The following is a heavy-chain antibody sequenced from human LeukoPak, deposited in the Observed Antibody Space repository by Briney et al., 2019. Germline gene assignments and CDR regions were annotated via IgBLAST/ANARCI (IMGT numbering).Heavy chain of an antibody. Sequence: GGSLRLSCAASGFTFSSYVMHWVRQAPGKGLEWVAVILYDGSKKYYADPVKGRFTISRDNSKNTLYLQMNSLRAEDTAVYYCARDLGSSGDYWGQGTLVTVSS. J-gene: IGHJ4*02. V-gene: IGHV3-30*04. D-gene: IGHD1-26*01. CDR2: ILYDGSKK. CDR3: ARDLGSSGDY. CDR1: GFTFSSYV.